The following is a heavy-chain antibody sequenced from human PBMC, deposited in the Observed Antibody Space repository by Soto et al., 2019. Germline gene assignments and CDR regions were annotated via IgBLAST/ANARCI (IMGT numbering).Heavy chain of an antibody. CDR2: INSGGRT. J-gene: IGHJ4*02. CDR1: GFTFSSYT. D-gene: IGHD4-17*01. Sequence: EVQLLESGGGLVQPGGSLRLSCAASGFTFSSYTMNWVRQAPGKGLEWVSGINSGGRTYYADSVKGRFTISRDDSKNTLYLQIISLSAEDTVVYYCAKDLRPDGVWDFVYWGQGTLVAVSS. CDR3: AKDLRPDGVWDFVY. V-gene: IGHV3-23*01.